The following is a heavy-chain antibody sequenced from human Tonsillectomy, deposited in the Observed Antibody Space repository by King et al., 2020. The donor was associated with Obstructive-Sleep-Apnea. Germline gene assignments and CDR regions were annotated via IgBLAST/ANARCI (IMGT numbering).Heavy chain of an antibody. J-gene: IGHJ5*02. V-gene: IGHV3-11*01. CDR1: GFIFSDYY. CDR2: ITNTGTTR. CDR3: ARGGRSGSINWFDP. Sequence: QLQLVESGGGLVTPGGSLRLSCSASGFIFSDYYMTWVRQAPGKGLEWLAYITNTGTTRYYADSVRGRITLSRDNAKNSVYVEMNSLRPDDTAVYYCARGGRSGSINWFDPWGQGTLVTVSS. D-gene: IGHD6-19*01.